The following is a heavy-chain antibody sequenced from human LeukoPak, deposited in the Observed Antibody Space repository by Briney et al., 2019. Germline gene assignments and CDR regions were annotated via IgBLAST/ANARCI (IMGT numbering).Heavy chain of an antibody. CDR2: ISAYNGNT. CDR3: ARDLGTFGP. Sequence: ASVKVSCKASGYAFTSYGISWVRQAPGQGLEWMGWISAYNGNTNYAQKLQGRVTMTTDTSTSTAHMELRSLRSDDTAVYYCARDLGTFGPWGQGTLVTVSS. D-gene: IGHD1-1*01. V-gene: IGHV1-18*01. CDR1: GYAFTSYG. J-gene: IGHJ5*02.